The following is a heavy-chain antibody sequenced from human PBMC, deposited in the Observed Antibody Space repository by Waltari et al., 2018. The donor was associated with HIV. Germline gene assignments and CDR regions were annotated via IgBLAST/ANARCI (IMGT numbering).Heavy chain of an antibody. CDR1: GGTFSSYA. V-gene: IGHV1-69*06. D-gene: IGHD2-8*02. J-gene: IGHJ4*02. CDR3: ARDRGPLLFYFDY. CDR2: IIPIFGTA. Sequence: QVQLVQSGAGVKKPGSSVKVSCKASGGTFSSYAISWVRQAPGQGLEWMGGIIPIFGTANYAQKFQGRVTITADISTSTAYMELSSLRSEDSAMYYCARDRGPLLFYFDYWGQGTLVTVSS.